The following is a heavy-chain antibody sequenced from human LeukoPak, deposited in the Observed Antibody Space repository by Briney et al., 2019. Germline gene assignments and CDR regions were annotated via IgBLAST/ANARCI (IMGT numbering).Heavy chain of an antibody. CDR2: IYPGDSDT. V-gene: IGHV5-51*01. J-gene: IGHJ3*02. Sequence: KLGESLKISCKGSGYSFTSYWIGWVRQMPGKGLEWMGIIYPGDSDTRYSPSFQGQVTISADKSISTAYLQWSSLKASDTAMYYCARQTERNSYGGDDAFDIWGQGTMVTVSS. CDR3: ARQTERNSYGGDDAFDI. D-gene: IGHD5-18*01. CDR1: GYSFTSYW.